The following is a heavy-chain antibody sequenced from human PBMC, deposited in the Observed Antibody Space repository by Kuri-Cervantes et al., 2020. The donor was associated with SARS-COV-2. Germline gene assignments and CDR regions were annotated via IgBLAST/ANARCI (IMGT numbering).Heavy chain of an antibody. CDR1: GFTFSSYE. Sequence: GGSLRLSCAASGFTFSSYEMNWVRQAPGKGLEWVSYISSSGSTIYYADSVKGRFTIFRDNAKNSLYLQMNSLRAEDTAVYYCARGTDIVLMVYATHFDYWGQGTLVTVSS. D-gene: IGHD2-8*01. V-gene: IGHV3-48*03. CDR2: ISSSGSTI. CDR3: ARGTDIVLMVYATHFDY. J-gene: IGHJ4*02.